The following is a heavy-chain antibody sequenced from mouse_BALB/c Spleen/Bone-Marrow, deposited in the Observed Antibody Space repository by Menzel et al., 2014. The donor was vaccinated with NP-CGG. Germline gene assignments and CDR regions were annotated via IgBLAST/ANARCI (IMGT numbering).Heavy chain of an antibody. CDR1: GYTFTSYV. CDR2: INPYTDGT. D-gene: IGHD2-10*02. CDR3: ARSPSYGNYVDY. V-gene: IGHV1-14*01. Sequence: EVQLHQSGPELVKPGASVKMSCKASGYTFTSYVMHWVKQKPGQGLEWLGYINPYTDGTKYNEKFKGKATLTSDKSSSTACMELSSLTSEDSAVYYCARSPSYGNYVDYWGQGTSVTGSS. J-gene: IGHJ4*01.